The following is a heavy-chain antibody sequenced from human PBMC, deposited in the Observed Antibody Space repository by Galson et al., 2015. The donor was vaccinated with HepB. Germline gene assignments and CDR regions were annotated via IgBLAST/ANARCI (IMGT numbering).Heavy chain of an antibody. D-gene: IGHD3-10*01. J-gene: IGHJ4*02. V-gene: IGHV3-48*03. CDR3: ARSRNYGSKDY. CDR1: GFTFSSYE. Sequence: SLRLSCAASGFTFSSYEMNWVRQAPGKGLEWVSYISSSGSTIYYADSVKGRFNISRDNAKNSLYLQMNSLRAEDTAVYYCARSRNYGSKDYWGQGTLVTVS. CDR2: ISSSGSTI.